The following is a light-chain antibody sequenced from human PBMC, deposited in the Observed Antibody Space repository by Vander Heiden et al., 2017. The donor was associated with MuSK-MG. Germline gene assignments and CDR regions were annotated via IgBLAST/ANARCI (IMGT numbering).Light chain of an antibody. CDR2: LGS. J-gene: IGKJ4*01. V-gene: IGKV2-28*01. CDR3: MQALQTPT. Sequence: DIVMTQFPLSLPVTPGEPASISCRSSQSLLHSNGYNYLDWYLQKPGQSPQLLIYLGSNRASGVPDRFSGSGPGTDFTLKISRVEAEDVGVYYCMQALQTPTFGGGTKVEIK. CDR1: QSLLHSNGYNY.